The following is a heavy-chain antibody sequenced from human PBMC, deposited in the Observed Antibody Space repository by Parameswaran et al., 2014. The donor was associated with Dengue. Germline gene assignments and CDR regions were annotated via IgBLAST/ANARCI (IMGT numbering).Heavy chain of an antibody. CDR2: IFHKGKP. J-gene: IGHJ5*02. V-gene: IGHV4-30-2*01. Sequence: PGKGLEWIGYIFHKGKPTTTVPKSRVTISVDTSKNQLSLKLSSVTAADTAVYYCAGVPVAATTYNWFDPWGQGTLVTVSS. CDR3: AGVPVAATTYNWFDP. D-gene: IGHD2-15*01.